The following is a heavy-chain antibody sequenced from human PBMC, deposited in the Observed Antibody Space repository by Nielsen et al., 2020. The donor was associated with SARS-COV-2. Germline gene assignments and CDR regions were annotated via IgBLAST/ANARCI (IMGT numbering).Heavy chain of an antibody. Sequence: ASVKVSCKASGYTFTSYAMHWVRQTPGQRLEWMGWINAGNGNTKYSQKFQGRVTITRDTSTSTVYMELSSLRSEDTAVYYCARDGGGHYDAFDIWGQGTMVTVSS. CDR3: ARDGGGHYDAFDI. CDR2: INAGNGNT. J-gene: IGHJ3*02. D-gene: IGHD3-16*01. V-gene: IGHV1-3*01. CDR1: GYTFTSYA.